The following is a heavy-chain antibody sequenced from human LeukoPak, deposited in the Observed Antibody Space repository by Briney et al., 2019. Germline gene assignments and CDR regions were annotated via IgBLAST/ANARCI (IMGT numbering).Heavy chain of an antibody. Sequence: ASVKVSCKASGYTFTSYGISWVRQAPGQGLEWMGGISAYNGNTNYAQKLQGRATMTTDTSTSTAYMELRSLRSDDTAVYYCATLGYCSGGSCYPYYYYYGMDVWGQGTTVTVSS. J-gene: IGHJ6*02. D-gene: IGHD2-15*01. CDR3: ATLGYCSGGSCYPYYYYYGMDV. CDR1: GYTFTSYG. CDR2: ISAYNGNT. V-gene: IGHV1-18*01.